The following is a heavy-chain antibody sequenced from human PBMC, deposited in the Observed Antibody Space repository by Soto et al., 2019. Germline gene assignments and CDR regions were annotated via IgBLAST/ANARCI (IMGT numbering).Heavy chain of an antibody. J-gene: IGHJ5*02. CDR1: GGTFSSYA. V-gene: IGHV1-69*12. D-gene: IGHD1-26*01. CDR2: IIPIFGTA. Sequence: QVQLVQSGAEVKKPGSSVKVSCKASGGTFSSYAISWVRQAPGQGLEWMGGIIPIFGTANYAQKFQSRVTITADESTSTAYGELSSLISEDRAVYYCAGPARATPLFVWFDPWGEGTLVTVSS. CDR3: AGPARATPLFVWFDP.